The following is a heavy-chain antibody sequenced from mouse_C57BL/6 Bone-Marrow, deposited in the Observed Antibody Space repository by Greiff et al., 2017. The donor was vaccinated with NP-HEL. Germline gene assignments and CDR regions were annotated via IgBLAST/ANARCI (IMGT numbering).Heavy chain of an antibody. D-gene: IGHD1-1*01. CDR3: ASEGSSYWYFDV. CDR1: GYTFTSYW. Sequence: VQLQQPGAELVMPGASVKLSCKASGYTFTSYWMPWVKQRPGQGLEWIGEIDPSDSYTNYNQKFKGQSTLTVDKSSSTSYMQLSSLTSDDSAVYYCASEGSSYWYFDVWGTGTTVTVSS. V-gene: IGHV1-69*01. CDR2: IDPSDSYT. J-gene: IGHJ1*03.